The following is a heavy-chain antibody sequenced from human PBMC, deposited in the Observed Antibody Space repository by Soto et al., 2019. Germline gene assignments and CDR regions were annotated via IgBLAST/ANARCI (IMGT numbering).Heavy chain of an antibody. V-gene: IGHV3-21*01. J-gene: IGHJ6*03. CDR2: ISSSSSYI. D-gene: IGHD2-2*03. Sequence: GGSLRLSCAASGFTFSSYSMNWVRQAPGKGLEWVSSISSSSSYIYYADSVKGRFTISRDNAKNSLYLQMNSLRAEDTAVYYCARVGEIGWGSQIAYYYYYYMDVWGKGTTVTVSS. CDR1: GFTFSSYS. CDR3: ARVGEIGWGSQIAYYYYYYMDV.